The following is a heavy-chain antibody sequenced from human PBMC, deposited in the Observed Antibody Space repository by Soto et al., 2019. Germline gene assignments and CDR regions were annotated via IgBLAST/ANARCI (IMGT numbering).Heavy chain of an antibody. V-gene: IGHV3-9*01. Sequence: EVQLVESGGGLVQPGRSLRLSCAASGFTFDDYAMHWVRQAPGKGLEWVSGISWNSGSIGYADSVKGRFTIPRDNAKNSQYLHTNIVNSENTPWDNCAKGTYSCGWYGGWCDPWGQGTLDIVSS. D-gene: IGHD6-19*01. CDR1: GFTFDDYA. J-gene: IGHJ5*02. CDR3: AKGTYSCGWYGGWCDP. CDR2: ISWNSGSI.